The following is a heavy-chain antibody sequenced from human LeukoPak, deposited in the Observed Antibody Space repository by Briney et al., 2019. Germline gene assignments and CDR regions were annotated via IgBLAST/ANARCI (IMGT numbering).Heavy chain of an antibody. V-gene: IGHV4-59*08. CDR3: ARSLLYCSSTSCYVPDWFDP. D-gene: IGHD2-2*01. Sequence: PSETLSLTCTVSGGSISSYYWSWIRQPPGKGLEWIGYSYYSGSTNYNPSLKSRVTISVDTSKNQFSLKLSSVTAADTAVYYCARSLLYCSSTSCYVPDWFDPWGQGTLVTVSS. CDR2: SYYSGST. CDR1: GGSISSYY. J-gene: IGHJ5*02.